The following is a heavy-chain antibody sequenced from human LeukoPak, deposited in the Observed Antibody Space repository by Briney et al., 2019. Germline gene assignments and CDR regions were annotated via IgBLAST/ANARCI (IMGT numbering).Heavy chain of an antibody. CDR2: INPNSGGT. CDR3: ARDGNWNQGVYYYYMDV. V-gene: IGHV1-2*02. J-gene: IGHJ6*03. CDR1: GYTFTGCY. Sequence: ASVKVSCKASGYTFTGCYMHWVRQAPGQGLEWMGWINPNSGGTNYAQEFQGRVTMTRDTSISTAYMELSRLRSDDTAVYYCARDGNWNQGVYYYYMDVWGKGTTVTVSS. D-gene: IGHD1-1*01.